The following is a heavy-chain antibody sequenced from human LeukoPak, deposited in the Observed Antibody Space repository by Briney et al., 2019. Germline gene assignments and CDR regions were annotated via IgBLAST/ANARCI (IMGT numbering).Heavy chain of an antibody. CDR1: GFTFSSYG. CDR3: ASSNGFSGSYNFDY. D-gene: IGHD1-26*01. J-gene: IGHJ4*02. Sequence: GGSLRLSCAASGFTFSSYGMHWVRQAPGKGLEWVAVIWYDGSNKYYADSVKGRFTISRDNAKNSLYLQMNSLRAEDTAVYYCASSNGFSGSYNFDYWGQGTLVTVSS. CDR2: IWYDGSNK. V-gene: IGHV3-33*03.